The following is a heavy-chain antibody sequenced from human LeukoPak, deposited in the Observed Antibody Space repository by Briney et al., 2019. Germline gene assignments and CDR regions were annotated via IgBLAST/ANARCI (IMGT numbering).Heavy chain of an antibody. CDR3: ARGGGYCSGDSCSGFDY. D-gene: IGHD2-15*01. J-gene: IGHJ4*02. V-gene: IGHV3-7*01. CDR2: IKQDGSEK. Sequence: PGGSLRLSCAASGFTFSSHWMIWVRQAPGKGLEWVANIKQDGSEKYYVDSVKGRFTISRDNAKNSLYLQMNTLRAEDTAVYYCARGGGYCSGDSCSGFDYWGQGTLVTVSS. CDR1: GFTFSSHW.